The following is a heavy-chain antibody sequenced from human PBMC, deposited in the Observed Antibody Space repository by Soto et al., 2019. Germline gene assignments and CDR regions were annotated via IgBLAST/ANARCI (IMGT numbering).Heavy chain of an antibody. CDR3: ARALRPKDYYYYGMDV. V-gene: IGHV3-11*01. CDR1: GFTFSDYY. J-gene: IGHJ6*02. Sequence: PGGSLRLSCAASGFTFSDYYMSWIRQAPGKGLEWVSYISSSGSTIYYADSVKGRFTISGDNAKNSLYLQMNSLRAEDTAVYYCARALRPKDYYYYGMDVWGQGTTVTVSS. D-gene: IGHD5-12*01. CDR2: ISSSGSTI.